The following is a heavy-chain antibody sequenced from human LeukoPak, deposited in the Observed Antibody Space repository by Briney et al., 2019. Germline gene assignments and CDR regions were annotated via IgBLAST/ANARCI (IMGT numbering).Heavy chain of an antibody. CDR1: GFTFTNYD. V-gene: IGHV1-8*01. Sequence: ASVKVSCKASGFTFTNYDINWVRQASGQGLEWMGWMNPNNGNTGYAQKFQGRVTMTRDTSISTAYMELRDLRSEDTAVYYCVRDGEGVAISENYWFDPWGQGTLVTVSS. D-gene: IGHD3-10*01. CDR2: MNPNNGNT. CDR3: VRDGEGVAISENYWFDP. J-gene: IGHJ5*02.